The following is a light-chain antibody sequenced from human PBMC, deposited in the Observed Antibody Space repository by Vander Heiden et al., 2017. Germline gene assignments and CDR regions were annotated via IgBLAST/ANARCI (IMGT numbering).Light chain of an antibody. V-gene: IGKV3-20*01. CDR2: GAS. Sequence: EIVLTQSPGTLSLSPGERATLSCRASQSVSSSYLAWYQQKPGQAPRLLIYGASSRATGIPDRFSGSGYGTDFTLTISRREPEDFAVYYCQQYGSSPRITFGQRTRLEI. CDR1: QSVSSSY. CDR3: QQYGSSPRIT. J-gene: IGKJ5*01.